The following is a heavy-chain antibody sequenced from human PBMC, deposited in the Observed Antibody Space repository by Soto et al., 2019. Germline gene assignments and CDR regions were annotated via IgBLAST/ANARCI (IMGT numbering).Heavy chain of an antibody. V-gene: IGHV4-30-4*01. Sequence: QVQLQESGPGLVKPSQTLSLTCTVSGGSISSGDYYWSWIRQPPGKGLEWIGYIYYSGSTYYNPSLKSRVTISVDTSKNQFSLKLSSVTAADTAVYYCAREVVGEGYYDSSGYYYFDYWGQGTLVTVSS. CDR1: GGSISSGDYY. CDR3: AREVVGEGYYDSSGYYYFDY. D-gene: IGHD3-22*01. CDR2: IYYSGST. J-gene: IGHJ4*02.